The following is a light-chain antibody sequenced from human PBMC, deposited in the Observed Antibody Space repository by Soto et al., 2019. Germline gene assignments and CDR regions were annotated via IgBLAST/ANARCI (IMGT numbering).Light chain of an antibody. Sequence: EFVLTQSPGTLSLSPGERATLSCRASQSLTNSFIAWYQLKDGQVPRLLIYGASTRAADVPARFSGGGSGTEFTLTISSLQSEDFAEYHCQQYNNWPQTFGQGTKVDIK. CDR1: QSLTNS. V-gene: IGKV3-15*01. CDR2: GAS. CDR3: QQYNNWPQT. J-gene: IGKJ1*01.